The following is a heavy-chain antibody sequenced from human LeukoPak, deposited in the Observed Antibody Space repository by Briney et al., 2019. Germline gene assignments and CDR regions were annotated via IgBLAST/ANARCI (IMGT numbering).Heavy chain of an antibody. Sequence: SETLSLTCTVSGASISSSSSYWGWIRQPPGKGLEWIGSIFYSGSTYYNPSLKSRVTISVDTSKNQFSLKLSSVTAADTAVYYCARTPDYGDYDGAFDYWGQGTLVTVSS. CDR3: ARTPDYGDYDGAFDY. D-gene: IGHD4-17*01. V-gene: IGHV4-39*07. CDR1: GASISSSSSY. CDR2: IFYSGST. J-gene: IGHJ4*02.